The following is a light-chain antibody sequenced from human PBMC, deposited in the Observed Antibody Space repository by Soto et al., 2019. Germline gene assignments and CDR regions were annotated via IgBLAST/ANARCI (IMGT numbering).Light chain of an antibody. V-gene: IGKV1-39*01. CDR3: QQSYSTPWT. J-gene: IGKJ1*01. CDR1: QSISSH. Sequence: DIQMTQSPSSLSASVGDRVTITCRASQSISSHLNWYQQKPGKAPKLLIYAASSLQSGVPSRFSGSGSGTDFTLTISSLQPEDFATYYCQQSYSTPWTFGQGTKVVIK. CDR2: AAS.